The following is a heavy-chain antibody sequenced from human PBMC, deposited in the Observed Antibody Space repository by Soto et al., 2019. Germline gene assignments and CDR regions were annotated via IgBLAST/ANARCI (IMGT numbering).Heavy chain of an antibody. D-gene: IGHD4-4*01. Sequence: QVQLVESGGGVVQPGRSLRLSCAASGFTFSSYGMHWVRQAPGKGLEWVAVISYDGSNKYYADSVKGRFTISRDNSKNRLYLQMNSLRAEDTAVYYCAKDLFRDGYNNGYFDLWGRGTLVTVSS. CDR3: AKDLFRDGYNNGYFDL. CDR1: GFTFSSYG. V-gene: IGHV3-30*18. J-gene: IGHJ2*01. CDR2: ISYDGSNK.